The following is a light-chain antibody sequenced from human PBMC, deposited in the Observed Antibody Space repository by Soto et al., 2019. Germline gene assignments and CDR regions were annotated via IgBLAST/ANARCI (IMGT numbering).Light chain of an antibody. CDR3: SSYTPSSTLV. J-gene: IGLJ2*01. CDR1: SSDVGGHNY. Sequence: QSALTQPASVSGSPGQSITISCTGTSSDVGGHNYVSWYQQHPGKAPKLMISDVSDRPSGVSNRFSGSKSGNTASLTISGLQDEDEADYYCSSYTPSSTLVFGGGTKLTVL. CDR2: DVS. V-gene: IGLV2-14*01.